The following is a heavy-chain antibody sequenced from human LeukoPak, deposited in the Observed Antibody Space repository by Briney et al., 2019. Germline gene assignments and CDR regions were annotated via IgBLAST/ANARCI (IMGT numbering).Heavy chain of an antibody. D-gene: IGHD6-19*01. CDR2: ISSSGSTI. CDR3: ASGVAGARFYFDY. J-gene: IGHJ4*02. CDR1: GFTFSSYE. V-gene: IGHV3-48*03. Sequence: GGSLRLSCAASGFTFSSYEMNWVRQAPGKGLEWVSYISSSGSTIYYADSVKGRFTISRDNAKNSLYLQMNSLRAEDTAAYYCASGVAGARFYFDYWGQGTLVTVSS.